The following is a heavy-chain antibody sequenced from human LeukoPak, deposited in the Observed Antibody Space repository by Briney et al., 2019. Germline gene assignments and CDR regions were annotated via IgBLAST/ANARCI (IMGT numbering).Heavy chain of an antibody. CDR1: GFTFSNYA. CDR2: ISGSGDYT. CDR3: AKDLTYYYGLGSSTNAFDI. J-gene: IGHJ3*02. V-gene: IGHV3-23*01. Sequence: GGSLRLSCAAPGFTFSNYAMSWVRQAPGQGLEWGSGISGSGDYTYYADSLKGRFTISRDNPKNTLYLQMNSLRAEDTALYYCAKDLTYYYGLGSSTNAFDIWGQGTMVTVSS. D-gene: IGHD3-10*01.